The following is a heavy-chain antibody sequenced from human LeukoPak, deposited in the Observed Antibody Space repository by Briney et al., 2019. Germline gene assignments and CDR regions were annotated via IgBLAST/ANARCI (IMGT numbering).Heavy chain of an antibody. V-gene: IGHV3-48*01. CDR1: GFTFTIFG. Sequence: GGSLRLSCAASGFTFTIFGLDWVRQAPGKVPEWVSYIDARSGITYYADFVQGRFTISRDNAQESVFLQMNSLRADDTAVYYCARTYDFGRGPPGDAFDNWGPGTLVTVSS. J-gene: IGHJ3*02. CDR3: ARTYDFGRGPPGDAFDN. CDR2: IDARSGIT. D-gene: IGHD3-3*01.